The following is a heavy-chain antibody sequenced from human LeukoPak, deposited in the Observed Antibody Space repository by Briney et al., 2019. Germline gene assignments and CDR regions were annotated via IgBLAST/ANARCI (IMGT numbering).Heavy chain of an antibody. CDR2: IYSGGST. CDR3: ARDNDDYKDDDFVYAFDI. Sequence: GGSLRLSCAASGFTVSSNYMNWVRQAPGKGLEWVSIIYSGGSTYYADSVKGRFTISRDNSKNTLYLQMNSLRAEDTAVYYCARDNDDYKDDDFVYAFDIWGQGTMVTVSS. CDR1: GFTVSSNY. D-gene: IGHD4-17*01. V-gene: IGHV3-53*01. J-gene: IGHJ3*02.